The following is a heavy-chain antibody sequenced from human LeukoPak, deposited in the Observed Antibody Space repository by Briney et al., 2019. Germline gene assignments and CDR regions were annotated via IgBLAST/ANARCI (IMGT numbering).Heavy chain of an antibody. Sequence: GASVKVSCKASGYTFTSYAISWVRQAPGQGLEWMGWMSAYNGNTNYAQKLQGRVTMTTDTSTSTAYMELRSLRSDVTAVYYCARVIMGATPDYWGQGTLVTVSS. CDR2: MSAYNGNT. CDR3: ARVIMGATPDY. CDR1: GYTFTSYA. D-gene: IGHD1-26*01. J-gene: IGHJ4*02. V-gene: IGHV1-18*01.